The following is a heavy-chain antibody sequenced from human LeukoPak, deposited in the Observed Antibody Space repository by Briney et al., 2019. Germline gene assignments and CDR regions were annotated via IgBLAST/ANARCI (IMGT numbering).Heavy chain of an antibody. V-gene: IGHV4-59*08. CDR3: ARQTYSSGWYGFDY. Sequence: PSETLSLTCTVSSGSISSYYWSWIRQPPGKGLEWIGYVSYGGSTKYNPSLKSRATISVDTSKNQSSLKLTSVTAADTAVYYCARQTYSSGWYGFDYWGQGTLVTVSS. CDR2: VSYGGST. J-gene: IGHJ4*02. CDR1: SGSISSYY. D-gene: IGHD6-19*01.